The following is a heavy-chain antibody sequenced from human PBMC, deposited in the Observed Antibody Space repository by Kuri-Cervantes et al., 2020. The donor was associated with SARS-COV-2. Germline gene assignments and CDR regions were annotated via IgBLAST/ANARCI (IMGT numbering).Heavy chain of an antibody. CDR3: AKAGKKEGYCSSTSCYLDSDY. D-gene: IGHD2-2*01. Sequence: GESLKISCAASGFTFSSYAMSWVRQAPGKGLEWVSAISGSGGSTYYADSVKGRFTISRDNSKNTLNLQMNSLRAEDTAVYYCAKAGKKEGYCSSTSCYLDSDYWGQGTLVTVSS. J-gene: IGHJ4*02. V-gene: IGHV3-23*01. CDR2: ISGSGGST. CDR1: GFTFSSYA.